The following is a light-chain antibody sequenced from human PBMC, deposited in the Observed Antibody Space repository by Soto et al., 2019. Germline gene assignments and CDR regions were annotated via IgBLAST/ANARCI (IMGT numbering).Light chain of an antibody. CDR3: CSYAGSSKV. CDR2: DVS. J-gene: IGLJ2*01. Sequence: QSALTQPRSVSGSPGQSVTICCTGASSDVGGYNYVSWYQQHPGKAPKLMIYDVSKRPSGVPDRFSGSKSVNTASLTISGLQAEDEADYYCCSYAGSSKVFGGGTKLTVL. CDR1: SSDVGGYNY. V-gene: IGLV2-11*01.